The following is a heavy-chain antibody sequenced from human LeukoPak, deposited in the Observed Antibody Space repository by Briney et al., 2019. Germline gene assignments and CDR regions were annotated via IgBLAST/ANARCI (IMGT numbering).Heavy chain of an antibody. Sequence: ASVKVSCKASGYTFTGYYMHWVRRAPGQGLEWMGRINPNTGGTNYAQKFQGRVTATRDTSISTAYMELSRLTSDDTAVYYCARVGVDLWFDPWGQGTLVTVSS. J-gene: IGHJ5*02. V-gene: IGHV1-2*06. CDR3: ARVGVDLWFDP. CDR1: GYTFTGYY. CDR2: INPNTGGT. D-gene: IGHD3/OR15-3a*01.